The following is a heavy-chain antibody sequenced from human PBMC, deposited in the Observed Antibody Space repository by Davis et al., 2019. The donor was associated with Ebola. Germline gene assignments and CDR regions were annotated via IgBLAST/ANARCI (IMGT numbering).Heavy chain of an antibody. V-gene: IGHV1-46*01. CDR2: INPSGGST. Sequence: AASVKVSCKASGYTFTNYGITWVRQAPGQGLEWMGIINPSGGSTSYAQKFQGRVTMTRDTSTSTVYMDLSSLRSEDTAVYYCAREGVSSGWYGTYYFDYWGQGTLVTVSS. J-gene: IGHJ4*02. D-gene: IGHD6-19*01. CDR1: GYTFTNYG. CDR3: AREGVSSGWYGTYYFDY.